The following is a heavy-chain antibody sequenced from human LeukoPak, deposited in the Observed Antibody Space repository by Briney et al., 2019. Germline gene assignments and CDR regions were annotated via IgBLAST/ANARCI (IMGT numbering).Heavy chain of an antibody. V-gene: IGHV1-2*02. J-gene: IGHJ5*02. Sequence: AASVKVSCKASGYTFTGYYIHWVRQAPGQGLEWMGWINPNSGGTEYAQKFQGRVTMTRDTSISTAYMELSRLRSDDTAVYYCVRELKEYGSGVVVDWFDPWGQGTLVTVSS. CDR3: VRELKEYGSGVVVDWFDP. D-gene: IGHD3-10*01. CDR1: GYTFTGYY. CDR2: INPNSGGT.